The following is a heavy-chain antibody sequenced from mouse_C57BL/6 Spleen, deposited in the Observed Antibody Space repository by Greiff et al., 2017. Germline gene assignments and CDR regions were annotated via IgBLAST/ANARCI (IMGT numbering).Heavy chain of an antibody. CDR1: GFTFSDYG. Sequence: EVKLVESGGGLVKPGASLKLSCAASGFTFSDYGMHWVRQAPEKGLEWVAYISSGSSTIYYADTVKGRFTISRDNAKNTLFLQMTSLRSEGTGMYYCARDAYWYFDVWGTGTTVTVSS. J-gene: IGHJ1*03. CDR3: ARDAYWYFDV. V-gene: IGHV5-17*01. CDR2: ISSGSSTI.